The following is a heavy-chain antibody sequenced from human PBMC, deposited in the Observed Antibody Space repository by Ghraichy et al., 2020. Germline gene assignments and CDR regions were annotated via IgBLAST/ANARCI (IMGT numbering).Heavy chain of an antibody. V-gene: IGHV1-69*06. J-gene: IGHJ3*02. CDR1: GGTFSSYA. CDR3: ARVHSEPYYYDSSGYSGAFDI. Sequence: SVKVSCKASGGTFSSYAISWVRQAPGQGLEWMGGIIPIFGTANYAQKFQGRVTITADKSTSTVYMELSSLRSEDTAVYYCARVHSEPYYYDSSGYSGAFDIWGQGTMVTVSS. D-gene: IGHD3-22*01. CDR2: IIPIFGTA.